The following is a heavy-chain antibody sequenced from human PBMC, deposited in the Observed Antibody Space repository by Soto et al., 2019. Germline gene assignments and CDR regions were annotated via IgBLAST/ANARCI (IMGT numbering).Heavy chain of an antibody. CDR3: ARVALGYDYADV. CDR2: INPSGDGT. J-gene: IGHJ6*02. Sequence: ASVKVSWKAFGYTFNAFYMHWVRQAPGQGLEWMGVINPSGDGTSYAQKFQGRVTMTRDTSTSTVYMELSSLRSEDTAVYYCARVALGYDYADVWGQGTTVTVS. CDR1: GYTFNAFY. D-gene: IGHD4-17*01. V-gene: IGHV1-46*02.